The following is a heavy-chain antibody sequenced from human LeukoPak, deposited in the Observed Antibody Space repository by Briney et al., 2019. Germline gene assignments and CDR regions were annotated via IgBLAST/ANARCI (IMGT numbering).Heavy chain of an antibody. Sequence: GGSLRLSCAASGFTVSSNYMSWVRQAPGKGLEWVSVIYSGGSTYYADSVKGRFTISRDNSKNTLYLQMNSLRAEDTAVYYCATLGQRDAFDIWGQGTKVTVSS. CDR2: IYSGGST. J-gene: IGHJ3*02. CDR3: ATLGQRDAFDI. D-gene: IGHD2-2*01. CDR1: GFTVSSNY. V-gene: IGHV3-53*01.